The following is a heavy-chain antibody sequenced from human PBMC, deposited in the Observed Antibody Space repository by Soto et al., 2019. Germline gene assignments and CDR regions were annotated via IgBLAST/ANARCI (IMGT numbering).Heavy chain of an antibody. V-gene: IGHV1-18*01. D-gene: IGHD2-15*01. Sequence: QVQLVQSGAEVKKPGASVKVSCKASGYTFTSYGISWVLQAPGQGVEWMGWSNTYNGNTNYARKRQGRVTMTTDTPTSSAYMELRSLRSDGPAVYYCARDRGGTPGYWGQGTLVTVSS. CDR1: GYTFTSYG. J-gene: IGHJ4*02. CDR2: SNTYNGNT. CDR3: ARDRGGTPGY.